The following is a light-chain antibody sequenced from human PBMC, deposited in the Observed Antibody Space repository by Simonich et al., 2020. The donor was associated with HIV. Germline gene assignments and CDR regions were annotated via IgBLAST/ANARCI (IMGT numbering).Light chain of an antibody. J-gene: IGKJ4*01. CDR3: QQYYSYPLT. CDR2: AVS. V-gene: IGKV1-8*01. CDR1: QNINTF. Sequence: AVRMTQSPSSLSASTGVRVTITCRASQNINTFLAWYQQKPGKAPNLLIYAVSTLQSGVPSRFSGSGSGIDFTRTMTSLRSEDVGNYFCQQYYSYPLTFGGGTKVEIK.